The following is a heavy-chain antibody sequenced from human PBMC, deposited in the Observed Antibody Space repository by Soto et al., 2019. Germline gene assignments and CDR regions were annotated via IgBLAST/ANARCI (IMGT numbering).Heavy chain of an antibody. V-gene: IGHV4-59*01. D-gene: IGHD1-26*01. Sequence: QVQLQESGPGLVKPSETLSLTCTVSSDSISSYYWSWIRQPPGKRLEWIGYLSYSVSTAYNPSRLIRVTISGDTYKTLFSLNVSSVTAAYTAVYYWARGPSWQLPFVYCGHGTLVTVSS. CDR1: SDSISSYY. J-gene: IGHJ4*01. CDR3: ARGPSWQLPFVY. CDR2: LSYSVST.